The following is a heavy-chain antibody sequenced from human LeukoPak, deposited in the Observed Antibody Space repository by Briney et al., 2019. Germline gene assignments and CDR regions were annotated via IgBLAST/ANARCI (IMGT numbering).Heavy chain of an antibody. CDR2: ISPDSGNT. D-gene: IGHD3-22*01. Sequence: ASVKVSCKASGYTFTTHGITWVRQAPGQGLEWMGWISPDSGNTNCAQNLQDRITMTTDTSTTTAYMELRSLRSDDTAVYYCARAYYESSAYRHAVYFDYWGQGTLVTVSS. V-gene: IGHV1-18*01. CDR1: GYTFTTHG. J-gene: IGHJ4*02. CDR3: ARAYYESSAYRHAVYFDY.